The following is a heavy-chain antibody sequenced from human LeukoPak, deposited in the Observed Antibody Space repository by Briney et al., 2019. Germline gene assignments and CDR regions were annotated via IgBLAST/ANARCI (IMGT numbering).Heavy chain of an antibody. J-gene: IGHJ3*02. V-gene: IGHV4-39*01. CDR1: GGSISSSSYY. CDR2: IYYSGST. CDR3: VDSGADAFDI. D-gene: IGHD2-15*01. Sequence: PSETLSLSCTVSGGSISSSSYYWGWIRQPPGKGLEWIGSIYYSGSTYYNPSLKSRVTISVDTSKNQFSLQLRSVTAADTAVYYCVDSGADAFDIWGEGNMVTVSS.